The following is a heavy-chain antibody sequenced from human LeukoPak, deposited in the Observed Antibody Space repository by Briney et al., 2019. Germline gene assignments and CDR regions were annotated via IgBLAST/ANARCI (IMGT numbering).Heavy chain of an antibody. J-gene: IGHJ6*02. V-gene: IGHV4-59*01. CDR2: FSDSGST. CDR1: GGSINNLY. D-gene: IGHD5-18*01. CDR3: ATTNPPRGYSYGYYYYYGMDV. Sequence: SETLSLTCTVSGGSINNLYWSWIRQSPGKGLEWIGFFSDSGSTNYNPSLKSRVTISVDTSKNQFSLKLSSVTAADTAVYYCATTNPPRGYSYGYYYYYGMDVWGQGTTVTVSS.